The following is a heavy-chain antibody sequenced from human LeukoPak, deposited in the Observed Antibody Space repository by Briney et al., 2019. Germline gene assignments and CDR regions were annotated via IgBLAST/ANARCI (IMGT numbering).Heavy chain of an antibody. J-gene: IGHJ4*02. CDR2: INHSGST. D-gene: IGHD4-11*01. CDR3: VRGLRRDSGYSKVGSWGYFDY. V-gene: IGHV4-34*01. Sequence: SETLSLTCAVYGGSFSGYYWSWIRQPPGKGLEWIGDINHSGSTNYNPSLKSRVTISVDTSKNQFSLKLSSVTAADTAVYYCVRGLRRDSGYSKVGSWGYFDYWGQGTLVTVSS. CDR1: GGSFSGYY.